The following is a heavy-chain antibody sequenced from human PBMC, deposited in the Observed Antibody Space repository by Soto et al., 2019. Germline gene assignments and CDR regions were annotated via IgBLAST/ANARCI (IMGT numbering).Heavy chain of an antibody. J-gene: IGHJ4*02. CDR3: AAVGGLPRYY. CDR1: GGSISRGGYS. V-gene: IGHV4-30-2*01. CDR2: IYHSGST. Sequence: QLQLQESGSGLVKPSQTLSLTCAVSGGSISRGGYSWSWIRQPPGKGLEWIGYIYHSGSTYYNPSLKSRVTISVDRSKNQFSLKLSSVTAADTAVYSCAAVGGLPRYYWGQGTLVTISS. D-gene: IGHD5-12*01.